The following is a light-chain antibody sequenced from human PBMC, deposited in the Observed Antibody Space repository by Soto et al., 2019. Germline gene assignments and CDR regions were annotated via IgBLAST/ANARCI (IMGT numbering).Light chain of an antibody. CDR3: NSYTSRNTYV. Sequence: QSLLAQPRSVSGSPGRSFSISCTGTSSDVGGYTSVSWYQQYPGQAPKLMIFDVTKRPSGVPDRFSGSKSGNTASLTISGLQAEEEADSYCNSYTSRNTYVFGSGTKVTVL. V-gene: IGLV2-11*01. J-gene: IGLJ1*01. CDR1: SSDVGGYTS. CDR2: DVT.